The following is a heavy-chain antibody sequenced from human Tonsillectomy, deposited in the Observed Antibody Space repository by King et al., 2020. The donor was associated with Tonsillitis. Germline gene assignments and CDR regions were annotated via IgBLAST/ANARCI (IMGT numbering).Heavy chain of an antibody. Sequence: QLVQSGAEVKKPGASVKVSCKASGYTFTSYYMHWVRQAPGQGLEWMGIINPSGGSTSYAQKFQGRVTMTRDTSTSTVYMELSSQRSEDTAVYYCARSSSGTGWFDPWGQGTLVTVSS. J-gene: IGHJ5*02. CDR1: GYTFTSYY. V-gene: IGHV1-46*01. D-gene: IGHD3-22*01. CDR2: INPSGGST. CDR3: ARSSSGTGWFDP.